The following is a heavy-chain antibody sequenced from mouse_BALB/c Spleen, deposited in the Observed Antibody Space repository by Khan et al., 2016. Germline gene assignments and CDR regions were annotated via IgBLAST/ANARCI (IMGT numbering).Heavy chain of an antibody. J-gene: IGHJ2*01. D-gene: IGHD2-3*01. CDR3: ARSPVYDGYPFDY. CDR1: GFTFSSFG. CDR2: ISSGSSNI. Sequence: EVKLEESGGGLVQPGGSRKLSCAASGFTFSSFGMHWVRQAPEKGLEWVAYISSGSSNIYYADTVKGRFTISRDNPKNTLFLQMTSLRSEDTAMYYCARSPVYDGYPFDYWSQSTTLTVSS. V-gene: IGHV5-17*02.